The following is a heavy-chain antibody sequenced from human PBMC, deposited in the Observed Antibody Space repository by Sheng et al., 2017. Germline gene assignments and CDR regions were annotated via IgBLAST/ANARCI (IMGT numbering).Heavy chain of an antibody. D-gene: IGHD1-26*01. CDR1: ILLPVITG. Sequence: EVQLVESGGGLVQPGGSRRGRLLCRLWILLPVITGCTGSAKFQGRGWCGSSRISGDARGTTYAESVKGRFTISRDNAKNTLYLQMDSLRVEDTAVYYCTRQSFSSGGYFDLWGPGNPGHRLL. J-gene: IGHJ4*02. CDR3: TRQSFSSGGYFDL. V-gene: IGHV3-74*01. CDR2: ISGDARGT.